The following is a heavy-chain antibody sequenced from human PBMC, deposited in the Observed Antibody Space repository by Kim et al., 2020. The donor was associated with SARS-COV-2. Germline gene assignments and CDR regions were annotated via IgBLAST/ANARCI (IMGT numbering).Heavy chain of an antibody. J-gene: IGHJ4*02. CDR3: ARDGGVVVVAAPDY. V-gene: IGHV3-21*01. D-gene: IGHD2-15*01. Sequence: ADSVKGQFTMSRGNAKDSLYLQMNSLRAEDTAVYYCARDGGVVVVAAPDYWGQGTLVTVSS.